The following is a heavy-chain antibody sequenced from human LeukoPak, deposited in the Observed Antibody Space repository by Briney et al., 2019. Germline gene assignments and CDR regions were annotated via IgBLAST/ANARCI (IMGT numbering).Heavy chain of an antibody. CDR2: IIPIFGTA. J-gene: IGHJ4*02. D-gene: IGHD4-17*01. CDR3: TREALNQYGDYVNYFDY. CDR1: GGTFSSYA. Sequence: SVKVSCKASGGTFSSYAISWVRQAPGQGLEWMGGIIPIFGTANYAQKFQGRVTITADESTSTAYMELSSLRSEDTAVCYCTREALNQYGDYVNYFDYWVQGTLVTVSS. V-gene: IGHV1-69*13.